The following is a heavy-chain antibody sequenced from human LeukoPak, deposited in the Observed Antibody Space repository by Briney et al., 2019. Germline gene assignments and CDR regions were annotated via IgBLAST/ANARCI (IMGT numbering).Heavy chain of an antibody. Sequence: PSETLSLTCAVYGGSFSGYYWSWIRQPPGKGLEWIGEINHSGSTNYNPSLKSRVTISVDTSKNQFSLKLSSVTAADTAVYYCARDCESFDYWGQGTLVTVSS. D-gene: IGHD2-21*02. J-gene: IGHJ4*02. CDR3: ARDCESFDY. V-gene: IGHV4-34*01. CDR1: GGSFSGYY. CDR2: INHSGST.